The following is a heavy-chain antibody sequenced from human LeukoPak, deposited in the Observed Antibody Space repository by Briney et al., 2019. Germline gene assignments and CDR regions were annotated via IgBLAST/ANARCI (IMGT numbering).Heavy chain of an antibody. CDR2: ISWNSGSI. Sequence: GGSLRLSCAASGFTFDDYAMHWVRQAPGQGLEWVSGISWNSGSIGYADSVKGRFTIFRDNAKNSLYLQMNSLRAEDTALYYCAKLAHSSEMATTPFDYWGQGTLVTVSS. CDR1: GFTFDDYA. V-gene: IGHV3-9*01. CDR3: AKLAHSSEMATTPFDY. D-gene: IGHD5-24*01. J-gene: IGHJ4*02.